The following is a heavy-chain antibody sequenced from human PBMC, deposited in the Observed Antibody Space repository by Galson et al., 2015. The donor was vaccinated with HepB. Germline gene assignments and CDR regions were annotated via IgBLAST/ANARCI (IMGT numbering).Heavy chain of an antibody. V-gene: IGHV3-30*18. CDR1: GFTFSSYG. D-gene: IGHD3-10*01. Sequence: SLRLSCAVSGFTFSSYGMHWVRQAPGKGLEWVAVISYDGSNKYYADSVKGRFTISRDNSKNTLYLQMNSLRAEDTAVYYCAKDLGVRGAKGVFDYWGQGTLVTVSS. J-gene: IGHJ4*02. CDR3: AKDLGVRGAKGVFDY. CDR2: ISYDGSNK.